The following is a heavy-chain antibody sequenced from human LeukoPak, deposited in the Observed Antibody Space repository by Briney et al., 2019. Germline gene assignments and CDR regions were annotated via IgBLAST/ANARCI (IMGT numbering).Heavy chain of an antibody. CDR1: GDSFISTNFS. CDR3: AREGSGSSGHIDY. V-gene: IGHV4-4*07. CDR2: LNTGGIT. Sequence: KPSETLSLTCSVSGDSFISTNFSWGWIRQPAGKGLEWIGRLNTGGITNSNPSLKSRVTVSVDTSKNQFSLRLTSVTAADTAVYYCAREGSGSSGHIDYWGQGTLVTVSS. D-gene: IGHD6-6*01. J-gene: IGHJ4*02.